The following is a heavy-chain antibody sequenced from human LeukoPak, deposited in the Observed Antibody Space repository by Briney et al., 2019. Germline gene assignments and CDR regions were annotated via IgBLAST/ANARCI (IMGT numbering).Heavy chain of an antibody. V-gene: IGHV4-4*07. Sequence: SSETLSLTCAVSGGSITSKNWWSWVRQPAGKGLEWIGRIYTSGSTNYNPSLKSRVTMSVDTSKNQFSLKLSSVTAADTAVYYCARAPRGYSSGWTKQQPYYYYYYMDVWGKGTTVTISS. CDR3: ARAPRGYSSGWTKQQPYYYYYYMDV. D-gene: IGHD6-19*01. CDR2: IYTSGST. J-gene: IGHJ6*03. CDR1: GGSITSKN.